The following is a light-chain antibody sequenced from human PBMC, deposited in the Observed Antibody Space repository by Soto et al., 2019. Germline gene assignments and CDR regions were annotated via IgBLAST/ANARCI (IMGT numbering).Light chain of an antibody. V-gene: IGLV2-11*01. Sequence: QSVLTQPRSVSGSPGQSVTISCTGTSSDVGDYSYVSWYQQHPGKAPKLIIYDVTKRPSGVPDCFSGSKSGNTASLTISGLQAEDEADYFCCSYAGSYTSPYVFGTGTKVTVL. CDR1: SSDVGDYSY. CDR3: CSYAGSYTSPYV. CDR2: DVT. J-gene: IGLJ1*01.